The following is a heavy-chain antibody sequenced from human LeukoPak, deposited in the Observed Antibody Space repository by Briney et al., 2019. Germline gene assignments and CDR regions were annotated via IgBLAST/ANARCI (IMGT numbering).Heavy chain of an antibody. CDR3: ARDGMVRGVIQPHHAFDI. D-gene: IGHD3-10*01. Sequence: SVKVSCKASGGTFSSYAISWVRQAPGQGLEWMGGIILIFGTAKLAQKFQGRVTITADESTSTAYMELSGLRSEDTAVYYCARDGMVRGVIQPHHAFDIWGQGTMVTVSS. CDR1: GGTFSSYA. CDR2: IILIFGTA. J-gene: IGHJ3*02. V-gene: IGHV1-69*13.